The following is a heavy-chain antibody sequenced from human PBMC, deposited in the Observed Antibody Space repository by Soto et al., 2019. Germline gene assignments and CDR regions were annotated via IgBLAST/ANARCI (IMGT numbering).Heavy chain of an antibody. Sequence: LSLTCTVSGDSIISSDFYWGCVRQPPGKGLEWIGSIFYLGSSYYNPSLKSRVTMSVDTSKNQFSLRLRSVTAADTALYFCARHSLALRKNNWFDPWGQGIMVTVYS. D-gene: IGHD3-3*02. CDR1: GDSIISSDFY. CDR3: ARHSLALRKNNWFDP. J-gene: IGHJ5*02. V-gene: IGHV4-39*01. CDR2: IFYLGSS.